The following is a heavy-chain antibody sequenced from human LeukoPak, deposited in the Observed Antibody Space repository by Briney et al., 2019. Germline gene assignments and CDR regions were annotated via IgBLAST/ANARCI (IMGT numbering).Heavy chain of an antibody. D-gene: IGHD2/OR15-2a*01. CDR3: ARGKGESPGIDY. J-gene: IGHJ4*02. CDR1: GFTFSSYA. V-gene: IGHV3-30-3*01. CDR2: ISYDGSNK. Sequence: GGSLRLSCAASGFTFSSYAMHWVRQAPGKGLEWVAVISYDGSNKYYADSVKGRFTISRDNSKNTLYLQMNSLRAEDTAVYYCARGKGESPGIDYWGQGTLVTVSS.